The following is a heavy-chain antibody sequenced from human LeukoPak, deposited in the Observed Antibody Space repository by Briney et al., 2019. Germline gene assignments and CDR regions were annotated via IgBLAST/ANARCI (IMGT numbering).Heavy chain of an antibody. Sequence: ASVKVSCKASGGTFSSYAISWVRQAPGQGLEWMGGIIPIFGTANYAQKFQGRVTITADESTSTAYMELSSLRSEDTAVYYCARDKTYCSSTSCYSYFDYWGQGTLVTVSS. CDR3: ARDKTYCSSTSCYSYFDY. J-gene: IGHJ4*02. CDR2: IIPIFGTA. V-gene: IGHV1-69*13. CDR1: GGTFSSYA. D-gene: IGHD2-2*01.